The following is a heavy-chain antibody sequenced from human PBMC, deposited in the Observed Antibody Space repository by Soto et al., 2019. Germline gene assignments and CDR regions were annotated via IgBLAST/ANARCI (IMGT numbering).Heavy chain of an antibody. CDR3: AMGACSSTSCYHYYYYYGMDV. CDR2: IWYDGSNK. V-gene: IGHV3-33*01. J-gene: IGHJ6*02. D-gene: IGHD2-2*01. CDR1: GFTFSSYV. Sequence: GGSLRLSCAASGFTFSSYVMHWVRQAPGKGLEWVAVIWYDGSNKYYADAVKGRFTISRDNSKNTLYLQMNSLRAEDTAVYYCAMGACSSTSCYHYYYYYGMDVWGQGTTVTVSS.